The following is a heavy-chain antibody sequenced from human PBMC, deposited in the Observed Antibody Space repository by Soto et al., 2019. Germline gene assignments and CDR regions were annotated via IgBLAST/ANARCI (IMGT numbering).Heavy chain of an antibody. CDR1: GFTFSSYG. J-gene: IGHJ6*03. CDR2: ISYDGSNK. CDR3: AKDGYRYGDANYYYYYMDV. V-gene: IGHV3-30*18. D-gene: IGHD4-17*01. Sequence: GGSLRLSCAASGFTFSSYGMHWVRQAPGKGLEWVAVISYDGSNKYYADSVKGRFTISRDNSKNTLYLQMNSLRAEDTAVYYCAKDGYRYGDANYYYYYMDVWGKGTTVTVSS.